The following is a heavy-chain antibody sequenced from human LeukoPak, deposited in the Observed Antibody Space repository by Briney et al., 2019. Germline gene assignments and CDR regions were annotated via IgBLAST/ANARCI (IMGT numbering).Heavy chain of an antibody. Sequence: ASEKVSCKASGYTFTGYYMHWVRQARGQGLEWMGWIYPNSGGTNYAQKFQGSVTTTRDTSISTAYMELSSLRSDDTAVYYCARVPEYNWFDPWGQGTLVTVSS. V-gene: IGHV1-2*02. D-gene: IGHD1-14*01. CDR2: IYPNSGGT. J-gene: IGHJ5*02. CDR3: ARVPEYNWFDP. CDR1: GYTFTGYY.